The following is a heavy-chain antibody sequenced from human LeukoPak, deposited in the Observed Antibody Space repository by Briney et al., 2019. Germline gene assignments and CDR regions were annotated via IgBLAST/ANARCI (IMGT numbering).Heavy chain of an antibody. V-gene: IGHV3-30-3*01. Sequence: TGGSLRLSCAASGFTFSSYAMHWVRQAPGKGLEWVAVISYDGSHTYYADSVKGRFTISRDNSKNTLYLQMNSLRAEDTAVYYCARDMKDIAVAGTGAYYYYGMDVWGQGTTVTVSS. CDR3: ARDMKDIAVAGTGAYYYYGMDV. CDR2: ISYDGSHT. CDR1: GFTFSSYA. J-gene: IGHJ6*02. D-gene: IGHD6-19*01.